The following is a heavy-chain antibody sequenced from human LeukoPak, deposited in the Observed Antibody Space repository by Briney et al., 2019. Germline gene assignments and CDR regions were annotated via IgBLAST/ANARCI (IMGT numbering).Heavy chain of an antibody. J-gene: IGHJ4*02. D-gene: IGHD4-11*01. CDR1: GFTFSRHA. Sequence: GGSLRLSCAASGFTFSRHAMSWVRRAPGKGLEWVSVIVGSGVDTYYADSVKGRFTISRDTSKNTLYVQMTSLGAEDTAVYYCAKGPNDSSNYLFDYWGQGTLVTVSS. V-gene: IGHV3-23*01. CDR3: AKGPNDSSNYLFDY. CDR2: IVGSGVDT.